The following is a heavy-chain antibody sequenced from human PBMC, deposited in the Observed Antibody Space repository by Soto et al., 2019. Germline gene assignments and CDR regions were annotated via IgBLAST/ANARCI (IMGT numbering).Heavy chain of an antibody. V-gene: IGHV4-31*03. CDR2: IYYSGST. J-gene: IGHJ6*02. CDR3: ARGNGIGTSYGMDV. Sequence: QVQLQESGPGLVKPSQTLSLTCTVSGGSISSGGYYWSWIRQHPGKGLEWIGYIYYSGSTYYNPSLKSRVTISVDTSKNQFCLKLSSVTAADTAVYYCARGNGIGTSYGMDVWGQGTTVTVSS. D-gene: IGHD1-1*01. CDR1: GGSISSGGYY.